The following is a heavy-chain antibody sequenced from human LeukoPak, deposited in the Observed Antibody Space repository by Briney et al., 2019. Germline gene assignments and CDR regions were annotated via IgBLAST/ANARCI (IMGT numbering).Heavy chain of an antibody. J-gene: IGHJ5*02. V-gene: IGHV1-2*02. CDR1: GYTFTGYY. D-gene: IGHD2-2*01. CDR2: INPNSGGT. CDR3: ARLWYCSSTSCQPTNWVEP. Sequence: ASVKVSCKASGYTFTGYYTHWVRQAPGQGLEWMGWINPNSGGTNYAQKFQGRVTMTRDTSISTAYMELSRLRSDDTAVYYCARLWYCSSTSCQPTNWVEPWGQGTLVTVSS.